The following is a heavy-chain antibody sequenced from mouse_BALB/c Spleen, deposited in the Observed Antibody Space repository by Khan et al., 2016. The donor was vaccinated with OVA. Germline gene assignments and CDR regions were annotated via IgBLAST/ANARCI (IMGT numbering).Heavy chain of an antibody. J-gene: IGHJ2*01. V-gene: IGHV5-17*02. D-gene: IGHD1-1*01. CDR1: GFTFNSYG. CDR2: ISGDSNTI. Sequence: EVQLQESGGGLVQPGGSRKLSCAASGFTFNSYGMHWVRQAPEKGLEWVAYISGDSNTIYYADTVKGRFTISRDNPKNTLFLQITSLMSEDTAMYYCATSYFYGYYFDYWGPGTTLTVS. CDR3: ATSYFYGYYFDY.